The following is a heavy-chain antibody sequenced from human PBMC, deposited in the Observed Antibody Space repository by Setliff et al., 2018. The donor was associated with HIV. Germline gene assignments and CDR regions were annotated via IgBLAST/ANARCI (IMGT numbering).Heavy chain of an antibody. Sequence: PGGSLRLSCAASGFTFSGSTIHWVRQASGKGLEWVGRIGSKANSYATAYAASVKGRFTTSREDSKNTAHLQMNSLKTEDTAVYYCKADSSGYPWGQGTLVTVSS. CDR1: GFTFSGST. CDR3: KADSSGYP. J-gene: IGHJ5*02. D-gene: IGHD3-22*01. CDR2: IGSKANSYAT. V-gene: IGHV3-73*01.